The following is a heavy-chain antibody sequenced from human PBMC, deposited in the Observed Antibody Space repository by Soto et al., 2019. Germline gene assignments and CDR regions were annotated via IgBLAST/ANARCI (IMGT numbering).Heavy chain of an antibody. J-gene: IGHJ6*02. V-gene: IGHV4-59*01. CDR3: ARAASSTAARYYHYYGMDV. CDR2: IYYSGSP. Sequence: PSETLSLTCTVYGGSISPFYCNWIRQPLGQGLEWIGYIYYSGSPNYNPSLKSRLTISVDTSKNHFSLKLTSVTAADTAVYFCARAASSTAARYYHYYGMDVWGQGTTVTVSS. D-gene: IGHD6-6*01. CDR1: GGSISPFY.